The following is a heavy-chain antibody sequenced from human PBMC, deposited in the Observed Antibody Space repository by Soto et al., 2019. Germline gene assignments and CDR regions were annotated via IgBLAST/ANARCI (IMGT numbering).Heavy chain of an antibody. V-gene: IGHV3-23*01. Sequence: EVQLLESGGGFVHPGGSLRLSCAASGFTFNNYAMSWARQAPGKGLEWVSSITTSGSGTYYADSVMGRFTISRDNSKNTLYLQMNSLRAEDTAVYYCAKDALYYDKSDYYKYANSCGQGTLLTVSS. CDR2: ITTSGSGT. CDR1: GFTFNNYA. D-gene: IGHD3-22*01. J-gene: IGHJ4*02. CDR3: AKDALYYDKSDYYKYANS.